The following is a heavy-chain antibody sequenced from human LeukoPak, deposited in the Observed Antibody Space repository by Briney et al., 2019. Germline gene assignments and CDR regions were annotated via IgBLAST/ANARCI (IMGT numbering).Heavy chain of an antibody. V-gene: IGHV4-4*02. CDR1: GGSISSSNW. Sequence: SETLSLTCAVSGGSISSSNWWSWVRQPPGKGLEWIGEIYHSGSTNYNPSLKSRVTISVDKSKSQFSLKLSSVTAADTAVYYCASGHSSSWYVRYWGQGTLVTVSS. CDR2: IYHSGST. CDR3: ASGHSSSWYVRY. D-gene: IGHD6-13*01. J-gene: IGHJ4*02.